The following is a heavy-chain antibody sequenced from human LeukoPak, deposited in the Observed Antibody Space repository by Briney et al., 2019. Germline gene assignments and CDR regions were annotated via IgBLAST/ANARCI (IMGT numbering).Heavy chain of an antibody. V-gene: IGHV3-74*01. Sequence: GGSLRLSCAASGFTFSNYWMPWVRHAPGKGLVWVSRINSDGSSTRYADSVKGRFTISRDNAKNTLYLQMNSLRVEDTAVYYCARDSLEPLTYFDYWGQGTLVTVSS. CDR3: ARDSLEPLTYFDY. CDR1: GFTFSNYW. J-gene: IGHJ4*02. D-gene: IGHD5-24*01. CDR2: INSDGSST.